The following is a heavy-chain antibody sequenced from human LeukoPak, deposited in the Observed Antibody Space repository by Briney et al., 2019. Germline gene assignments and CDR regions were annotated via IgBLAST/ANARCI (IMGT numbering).Heavy chain of an antibody. CDR2: FDPEDGET. CDR1: GYTLTELS. V-gene: IGHV1-24*01. CDR3: ATDDRIGHGEWLLYTY. D-gene: IGHD3-3*01. Sequence: ASVKVSCKVSGYTLTELSMHWVRQAPGKGLEWMGGFDPEDGETIYAQKFQGRVTMTEDTSTDTAYMELSSLRSEDTAVYYCATDDRIGHGEWLLYTYWGQGTLVTVSS. J-gene: IGHJ4*02.